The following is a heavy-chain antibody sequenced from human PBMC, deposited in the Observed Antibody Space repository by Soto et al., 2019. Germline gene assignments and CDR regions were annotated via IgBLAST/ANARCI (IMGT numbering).Heavy chain of an antibody. CDR2: IYYSGYT. CDR1: GGSISSSSYY. J-gene: IGHJ4*02. V-gene: IGHV4-39*01. CDR3: ARLSGSYNDRYFDY. D-gene: IGHD1-26*01. Sequence: PSETLSLTCTVSGGSISSSSYYWGWIRQPPGKGLEWIGSIYYSGYTYYNPSLKSRVTISVDTSKNQFSLKLSSVTAADTAVYYCARLSGSYNDRYFDYWGQGTLVTVSS.